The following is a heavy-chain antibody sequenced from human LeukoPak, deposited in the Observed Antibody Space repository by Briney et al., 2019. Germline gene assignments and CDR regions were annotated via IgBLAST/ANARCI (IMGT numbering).Heavy chain of an antibody. Sequence: GGSLRLSCAASGFTFSSYAMSWVRQTPARGLEWVSSLRGDGETFYADSVKGRFALSRDESRNTVYLQLNNLRVEDTAIYYCARDSVGDLLDYWGQGTPVTVSS. V-gene: IGHV3-23*01. D-gene: IGHD4-17*01. CDR2: LRGDGET. CDR1: GFTFSSYA. CDR3: ARDSVGDLLDY. J-gene: IGHJ4*01.